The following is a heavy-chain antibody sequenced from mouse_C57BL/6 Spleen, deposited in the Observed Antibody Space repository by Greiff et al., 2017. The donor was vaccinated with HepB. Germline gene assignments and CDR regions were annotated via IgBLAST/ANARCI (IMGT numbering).Heavy chain of an antibody. J-gene: IGHJ1*03. V-gene: IGHV5-6*01. CDR3: ARDDSWYFDV. CDR2: ISSGGSYT. Sequence: DVQLVESGGDLVKPGGSLKLSCAASGFTFSSYGMSWVRQTPDKRLEWVATISSGGSYTYYPDSVKGRFTISRDNAKNTLYLQMSSLKSEDTAMYYCARDDSWYFDVWGTGTTVTVSS. CDR1: GFTFSSYG. D-gene: IGHD2-4*01.